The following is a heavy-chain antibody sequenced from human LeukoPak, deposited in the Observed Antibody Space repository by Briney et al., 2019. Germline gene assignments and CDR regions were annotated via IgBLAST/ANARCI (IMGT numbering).Heavy chain of an antibody. V-gene: IGHV4-39*07. CDR3: AIISWAAAGKGFDY. CDR2: IYYSGST. D-gene: IGHD6-13*01. J-gene: IGHJ4*02. Sequence: IPSETLSLTCTVSGGSISSSSYYRGWIRQPPGKGLEWIGSIYYSGSTYYNPSLKSRVTISVDTSKNQFSLKLSSVTAADTAVYYCAIISWAAAGKGFDYWGQGTLVTVSS. CDR1: GGSISSSSYY.